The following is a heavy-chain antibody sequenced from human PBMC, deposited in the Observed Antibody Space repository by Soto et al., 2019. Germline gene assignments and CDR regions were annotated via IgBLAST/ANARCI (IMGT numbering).Heavy chain of an antibody. CDR1: GFTFSSYG. CDR2: ISYDGSNK. V-gene: IGHV3-30*18. D-gene: IGHD6-19*01. Sequence: QVQLVESGGGVVQPGRSMRLSCAASGFTFSSYGMHWVRQAPGKGLEWVAVISYDGSNKYYADSVKGRFTISRDNSKNTLYLQMNSLRAEDTAVYYYAKERRSGIAVAGTGFDYWGQGTLVTVSS. CDR3: AKERRSGIAVAGTGFDY. J-gene: IGHJ4*02.